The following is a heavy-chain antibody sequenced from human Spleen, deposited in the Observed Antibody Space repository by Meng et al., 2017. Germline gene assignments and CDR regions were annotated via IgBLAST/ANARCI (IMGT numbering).Heavy chain of an antibody. CDR1: GFSVSHNY. CDR2: IYSGGNT. D-gene: IGHD3-10*01. Sequence: GESLKISCAASGFSVSHNYMSWVRQAPGKGLEWVSVIYSGGNTYYADSVKGRFTISRDNSKNSVFLQINSLRAEDTAVYYCARDRGSGSYYNALGAYWGQGTLVTVSS. V-gene: IGHV3-66*02. CDR3: ARDRGSGSYYNALGAY. J-gene: IGHJ4*02.